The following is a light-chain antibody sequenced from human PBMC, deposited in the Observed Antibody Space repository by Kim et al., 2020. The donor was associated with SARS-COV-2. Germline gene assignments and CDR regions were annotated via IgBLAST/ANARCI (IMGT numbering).Light chain of an antibody. Sequence: PGWTVTLTCASSTGAVTSGYYPNWFQQRPGQAPRALIYATSNKPSGTPDRFSGSLLGGKAALTLSDVQPEDEAENYCPLCSRRAWVFCGGTPLTVL. V-gene: IGLV7-43*01. CDR2: ATS. J-gene: IGLJ3*02. CDR1: TGAVTSGYY. CDR3: PLCSRRAWV.